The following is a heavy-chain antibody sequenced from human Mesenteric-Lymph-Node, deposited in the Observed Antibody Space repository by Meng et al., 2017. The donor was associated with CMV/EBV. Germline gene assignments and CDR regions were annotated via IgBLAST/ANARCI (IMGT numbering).Heavy chain of an antibody. CDR3: AFGEGYFDF. CDR2: ITHSGTYI. V-gene: IGHV3-21*01. Sequence: LSLTCAASGFTFTIYAMNWVRQAPGKGLEWVSSITHSGTYIFYADSVKGRFTISRDNAKNSLYLQMHSLRVEDTAVYYCAFGEGYFDFWGQGTLVTVSS. CDR1: GFTFTIYA. D-gene: IGHD3-10*01. J-gene: IGHJ4*02.